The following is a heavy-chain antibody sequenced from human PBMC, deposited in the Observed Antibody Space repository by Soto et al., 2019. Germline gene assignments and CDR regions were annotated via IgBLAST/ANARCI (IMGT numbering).Heavy chain of an antibody. Sequence: PGGSLILSCAASGFTFSSYAMHWVRQAPGKGLEWVAVISYDGSNKYYADSVKGRFTISRDNSKNTLYLQMNSLRAEDTAVYYCAGQVGYYYWGQGTLVTVSS. CDR3: AGQVGYYY. V-gene: IGHV3-30-3*01. D-gene: IGHD1-26*01. CDR2: ISYDGSNK. CDR1: GFTFSSYA. J-gene: IGHJ4*02.